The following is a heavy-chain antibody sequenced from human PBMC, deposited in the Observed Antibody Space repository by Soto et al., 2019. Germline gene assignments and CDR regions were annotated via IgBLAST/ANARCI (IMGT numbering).Heavy chain of an antibody. J-gene: IGHJ4*01. CDR1: GGSFRTYA. V-gene: IGHV1-69*06. Sequence: GHLVQSGAEVKKPGSSGKVSCKSSGGSFRTYAISWLRQAPRQGLGWMGGIIPLFGTEHYPQNFQDRFTLTAGKSTTTAYMEVRSLTSEDTAVYYCATGFWSGPIAHYFDYWGQGTLVTVSS. D-gene: IGHD3-3*01. CDR3: ATGFWSGPIAHYFDY. CDR2: IIPLFGTE.